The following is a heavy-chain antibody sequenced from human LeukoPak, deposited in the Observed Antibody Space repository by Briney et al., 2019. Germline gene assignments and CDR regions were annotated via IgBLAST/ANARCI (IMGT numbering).Heavy chain of an antibody. Sequence: GRSLRPSCVASNSGFTFDDYAMHWVRQAPGKGLEWVSGISWNSGSIDYADSVKGRFTISRDNANHSLFLQMNSLRPEDTALYYCAKDIDSGYGGNLPSFHYWGQGTLVTVSS. CDR3: AKDIDSGYGGNLPSFHY. CDR1: NSGFTFDDYA. J-gene: IGHJ4*02. CDR2: ISWNSGSI. V-gene: IGHV3-9*01. D-gene: IGHD4-23*01.